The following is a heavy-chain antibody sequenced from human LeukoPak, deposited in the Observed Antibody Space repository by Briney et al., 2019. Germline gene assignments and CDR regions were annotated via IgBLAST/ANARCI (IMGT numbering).Heavy chain of an antibody. V-gene: IGHV1-2*02. J-gene: IGHJ3*02. CDR1: GYTFTGYY. CDR2: INPNSGGT. CDR3: ARVELLWFGELSYDAFDI. D-gene: IGHD3-10*01. Sequence: ASVKVSCKASGYTFTGYYMHWVRQAPGQRLEWMGWINPNSGGTNYAQKFQGRVTMTRDTSISTAYMELSRLRSDDTAVYYCARVELLWFGELSYDAFDIWGQGTMVTVSS.